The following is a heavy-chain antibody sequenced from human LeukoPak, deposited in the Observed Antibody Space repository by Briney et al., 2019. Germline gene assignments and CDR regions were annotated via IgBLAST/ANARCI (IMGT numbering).Heavy chain of an antibody. CDR2: INSNSGAT. V-gene: IGHV1-2*02. CDR3: TRDKSLVGFDY. D-gene: IGHD3-16*01. CDR1: GYTFTGYY. J-gene: IGHJ4*02. Sequence: ASVTVSCLASGYTFTGYYIHWVRPAPGQGLAWMGWINSNSGATKYAQKLQGTVTLTRDTSITTAYMELSNLRSDDTAVFYCTRDKSLVGFDYWGQGTLVTVSS.